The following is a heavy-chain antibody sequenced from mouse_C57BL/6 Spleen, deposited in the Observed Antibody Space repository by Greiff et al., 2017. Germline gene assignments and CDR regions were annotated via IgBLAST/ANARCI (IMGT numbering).Heavy chain of an antibody. Sequence: QVQLQQSGAELVRPGTSVKVSCKASGYAFTNYLIEWVKQRPGQGLEWIGVINPGSGGTNYNEKFKGKATLTADKSSSTAYMQLSSLTSEDSAVYFCARRGDYDGYYGAYWGQGTLVTVSA. D-gene: IGHD2-3*01. V-gene: IGHV1-54*01. CDR2: INPGSGGT. J-gene: IGHJ3*01. CDR1: GYAFTNYL. CDR3: ARRGDYDGYYGAY.